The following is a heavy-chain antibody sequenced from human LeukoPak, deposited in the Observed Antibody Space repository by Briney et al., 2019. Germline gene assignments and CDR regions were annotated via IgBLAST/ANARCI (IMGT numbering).Heavy chain of an antibody. D-gene: IGHD3-22*01. J-gene: IGHJ4*02. Sequence: NPGGSLRLSCAASGFTISAYSMNWVRQAPGKGLEWVASISSSSSYIYYADSVKGRFTISRDNAKNSLYLQMNGLRAEDTAVYYCASSGYDSSGYYYGWGQGAQVTASS. CDR3: ASSGYDSSGYYYG. V-gene: IGHV3-21*01. CDR2: ISSSSSYI. CDR1: GFTISAYS.